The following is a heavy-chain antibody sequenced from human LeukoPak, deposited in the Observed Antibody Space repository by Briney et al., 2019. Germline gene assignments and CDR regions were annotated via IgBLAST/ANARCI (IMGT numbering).Heavy chain of an antibody. V-gene: IGHV3-66*01. CDR1: GFTVGSKY. D-gene: IGHD7-27*01. Sequence: GGSLSLSRSVSGFTVGSKYMTWVRQAPGRGLEWVSIIYSGGSKYYADPVKGRFTNSRDDSKNTPYLQMNGLRAEDTAMYYCARGPSTGELDYWGQGALVTVAS. CDR2: IYSGGSK. CDR3: ARGPSTGELDY. J-gene: IGHJ4*02.